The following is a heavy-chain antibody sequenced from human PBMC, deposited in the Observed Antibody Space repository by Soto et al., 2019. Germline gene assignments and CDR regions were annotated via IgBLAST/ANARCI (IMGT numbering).Heavy chain of an antibody. CDR1: GGTFCSYA. CDR2: IIPDFATT. Sequence: SVKVSCKASGGTFCSYAISWVRQAPGGGLEWMGGIIPDFATTNYAQKFQGRVTITADESTSTAYMELSSLRSEDTAVYYCARPGGTAMVTPTFDYWGQGTLVTVSS. CDR3: ARPGGTAMVTPTFDY. V-gene: IGHV1-69*13. J-gene: IGHJ4*02. D-gene: IGHD5-18*01.